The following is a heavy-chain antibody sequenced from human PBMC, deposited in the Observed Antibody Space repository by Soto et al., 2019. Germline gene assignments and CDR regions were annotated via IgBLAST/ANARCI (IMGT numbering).Heavy chain of an antibody. Sequence: SETLSLTCAVYGGSFSGYYWSWIRQPPGKGLEWIGEINHSGSTNYNPSLKSRVTISVDTSKNQFSLKLSSVTAADTAVYYCARGGRDGYNYVLSYYYGMDVWGQGATVTVSS. J-gene: IGHJ6*02. V-gene: IGHV4-34*01. D-gene: IGHD5-12*01. CDR2: INHSGST. CDR1: GGSFSGYY. CDR3: ARGGRDGYNYVLSYYYGMDV.